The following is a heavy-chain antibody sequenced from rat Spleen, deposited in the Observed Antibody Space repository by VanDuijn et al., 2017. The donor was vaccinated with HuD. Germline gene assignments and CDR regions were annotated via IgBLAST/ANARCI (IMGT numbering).Heavy chain of an antibody. CDR1: GFTFSDYY. CDR3: ARALTTEGQRPFD. J-gene: IGHJ2*01. V-gene: IGHV5-22*01. D-gene: IGHD1-11*01. Sequence: EVQLVESGGGLVQPGRSLKLSCAASGFTFSDYYMAWVRQAPKKGLEWVASISYEGSSTYYGDSVKGRFTISRDNAKSTLYLQMNSLRSEDTATYYCARALTTEGQRPFDWGQGVMVTVSS. CDR2: ISYEGSST.